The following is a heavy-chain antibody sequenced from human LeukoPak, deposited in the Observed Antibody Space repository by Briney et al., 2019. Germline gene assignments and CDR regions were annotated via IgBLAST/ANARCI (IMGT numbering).Heavy chain of an antibody. CDR2: INHSGST. D-gene: IGHD5-18*01. CDR1: GGSFSGYY. J-gene: IGHJ4*02. V-gene: IGHV4-34*01. Sequence: PSETLSLTCAVYGGSFSGYYWSWIRQPPGKGLEWIGEINHSGSTNYNPSLKSRVTISVDTSKNQFSLKLSSVTAADTAVYYCAVGGYSYGENFDYWGQGTLVTVSS. CDR3: AVGGYSYGENFDY.